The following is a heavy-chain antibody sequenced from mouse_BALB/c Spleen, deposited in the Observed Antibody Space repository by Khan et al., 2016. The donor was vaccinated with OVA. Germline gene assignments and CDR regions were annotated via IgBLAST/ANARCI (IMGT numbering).Heavy chain of an antibody. CDR2: VSTGGHYT. Sequence: DVHLVESGGDIVKPGGSLKLSCAASGFTFSTYGMSWVRQTPDKRLEWVATVSTGGHYTYYTDTVKGRFTISRDNAKNTLYLQMSRLRSEDTAMFYCTRLAYYYDSEGFAYWGQGTLVTVSA. V-gene: IGHV5-6*01. D-gene: IGHD1-1*01. CDR1: GFTFSTYG. J-gene: IGHJ3*01. CDR3: TRLAYYYDSEGFAY.